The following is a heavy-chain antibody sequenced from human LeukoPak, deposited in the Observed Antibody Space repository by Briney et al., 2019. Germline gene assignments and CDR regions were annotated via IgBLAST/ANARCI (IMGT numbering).Heavy chain of an antibody. D-gene: IGHD3-22*01. CDR1: GFTFSSYE. V-gene: IGHV3-48*03. CDR2: ISSSGSTI. Sequence: GGSLRLSCAASGFTFSSYEMNWVRQAPGKGLEWVSYISSSGSTIYYADSVKGRFTISRDNAQNSLYLQMNSLRAEDTAVYYCARGVGGYDSSGYYLNYFDYWGQGTLVTVSS. J-gene: IGHJ4*02. CDR3: ARGVGGYDSSGYYLNYFDY.